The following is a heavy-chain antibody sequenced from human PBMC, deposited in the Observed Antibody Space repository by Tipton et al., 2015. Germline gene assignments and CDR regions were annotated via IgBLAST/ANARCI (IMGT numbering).Heavy chain of an antibody. J-gene: IGHJ5*02. CDR3: ARDLRDVTTVTTGFDR. V-gene: IGHV3-7*03. CDR2: IKQDGSEK. D-gene: IGHD4-17*01. CDR1: GFMFSTYW. Sequence: SLRLSCAASGFMFSTYWMTWARQAPGKGLEWVANIKQDGSEKYYVDSVKGRFTISRDNAKKSLFLQMNSLRVEDTAVYYCARDLRDVTTVTTGFDRWGQGTLVTVSS.